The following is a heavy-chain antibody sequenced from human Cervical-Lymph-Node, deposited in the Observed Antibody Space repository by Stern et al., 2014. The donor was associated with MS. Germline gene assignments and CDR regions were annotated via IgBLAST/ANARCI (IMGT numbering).Heavy chain of an antibody. D-gene: IGHD5-24*01. J-gene: IGHJ4*02. CDR2: VWYDGSIA. Sequence: VQLVESGGGVVQPGTSLRLSCAASGFTFRSYGMHWVRQAPGKGLEWVALVWYDGSIAYYRNSVKGRFTISRDNSNNTPFLEMNSLTAEDTAVYSCARGHIPYAYNYLFDYWGQGTLVTVSS. CDR1: GFTFRSYG. V-gene: IGHV3-33*01. CDR3: ARGHIPYAYNYLFDY.